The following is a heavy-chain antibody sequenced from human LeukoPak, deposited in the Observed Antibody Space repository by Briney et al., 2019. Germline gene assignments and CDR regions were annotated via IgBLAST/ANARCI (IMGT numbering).Heavy chain of an antibody. CDR3: ARQPDPPSYYDSSGYYLSVWFDL. D-gene: IGHD3-22*01. V-gene: IGHV1-46*01. Sequence: GASVNVSCKASVYTFTSYYMHWVRQAPGQGLEWMGIINPSGGSTSYAQKFQGRVTMTRDTSTSTVYMELSSMRSEDTAVYYCARQPDPPSYYDSSGYYLSVWFDLWGQGTLVTVSS. CDR1: VYTFTSYY. CDR2: INPSGGST. J-gene: IGHJ5*02.